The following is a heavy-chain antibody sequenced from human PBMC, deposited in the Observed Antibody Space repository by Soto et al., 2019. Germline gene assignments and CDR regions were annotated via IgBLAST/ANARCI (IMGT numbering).Heavy chain of an antibody. Sequence: EVQLVESGGVVVQPGGSLRLSCAASGFTFDDYTMHWVRQGPGKGLEWVSAISGSGGSTYYADSVKGRFTISRDNSKNTLYLQMNSLRAEDTAVYYCAKDLEPLIGRWLQGLGDYWGQGTLVTVSS. CDR1: GFTFDDYT. CDR3: AKDLEPLIGRWLQGLGDY. CDR2: ISGSGGST. D-gene: IGHD5-12*01. V-gene: IGHV3-23*04. J-gene: IGHJ4*02.